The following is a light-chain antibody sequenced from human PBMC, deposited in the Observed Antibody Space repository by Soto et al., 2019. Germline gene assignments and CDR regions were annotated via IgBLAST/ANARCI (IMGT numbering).Light chain of an antibody. Sequence: DIQMTQSPSSLSASVGDSVTITCRASQNIKTYLNWYQQKPGKAPNLLSYAASSLHSGVPSRFSGSGSGTDFTLTISSLQPEDFATYYCQQRFSSPPWTFGQGTKVEIK. CDR3: QQRFSSPPWT. J-gene: IGKJ1*01. CDR2: AAS. CDR1: QNIKTY. V-gene: IGKV1-39*01.